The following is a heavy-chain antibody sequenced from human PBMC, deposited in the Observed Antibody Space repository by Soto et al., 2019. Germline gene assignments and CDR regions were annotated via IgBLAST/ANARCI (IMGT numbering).Heavy chain of an antibody. V-gene: IGHV4-59*01. CDR1: GGSIRDYF. CDR3: GRVGGDDFGDSGGFDY. J-gene: IGHJ4*02. D-gene: IGHD4-17*01. CDR2: INYSGRT. Sequence: SETLSLTCTVSGGSIRDYFWTWIRQPPGKGLEWIGYINYSGRTNYNPSLKSRVSISVDTSKNHFSLQLRSVPAADTAVYYCGRVGGDDFGDSGGFDYWGQGTLVTVSS.